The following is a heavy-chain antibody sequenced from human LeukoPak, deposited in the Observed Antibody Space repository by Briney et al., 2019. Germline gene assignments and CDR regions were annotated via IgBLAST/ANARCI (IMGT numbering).Heavy chain of an antibody. Sequence: GASVKVSCKASGYTFTSYDISWVRQAPGQGVEWMGWISAYYANTNYAQKLQGRVTMTTDTSTSTAYMELRSLRSDDTAVYYCGRVDSSGLLGYWGQGTLVTVSS. D-gene: IGHD3-22*01. CDR1: GYTFTSYD. V-gene: IGHV1-18*01. CDR3: GRVDSSGLLGY. CDR2: ISAYYANT. J-gene: IGHJ4*02.